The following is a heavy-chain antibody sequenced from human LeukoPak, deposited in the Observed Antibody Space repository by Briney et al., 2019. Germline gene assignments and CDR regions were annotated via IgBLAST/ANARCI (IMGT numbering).Heavy chain of an antibody. CDR3: ARESATVTTRSEID. J-gene: IGHJ4*02. V-gene: IGHV3-53*01. CDR2: IYSGGST. D-gene: IGHD4-17*01. CDR1: GFTVSRNY. Sequence: GGSLRLSCAASGFTVSRNYMNWVRQAPGKGLEWVSVIYSGGSTYYADSVKGRFTISRDNSKNTLYLQMDSLRAEDTAVYYCARESATVTTRSEIDWGQGTLVTVSS.